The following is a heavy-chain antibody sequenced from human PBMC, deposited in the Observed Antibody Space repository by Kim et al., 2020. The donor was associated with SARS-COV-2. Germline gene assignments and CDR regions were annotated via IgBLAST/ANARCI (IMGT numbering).Heavy chain of an antibody. J-gene: IGHJ4*02. CDR2: ISSRGTTI. Sequence: GGSLRLSCAASGFSFSTYEMNWVRQAPGKGLEWVSYISSRGTTIYYADSVKGRFTISRDNAKNSLYLQMNSLRAEDTAVYYCARERGYSYGYLGHYFDYWGQGTRVTVSS. V-gene: IGHV3-48*03. CDR1: GFSFSTYE. CDR3: ARERGYSYGYLGHYFDY. D-gene: IGHD5-18*01.